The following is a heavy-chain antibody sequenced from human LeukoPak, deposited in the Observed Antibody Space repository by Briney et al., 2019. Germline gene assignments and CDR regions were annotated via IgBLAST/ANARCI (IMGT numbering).Heavy chain of an antibody. CDR2: INHSGST. D-gene: IGHD2/OR15-2a*01. CDR3: ARASIQYLHKSIDY. Sequence: SETLSLTCAVYGGSFSGYYWSWIRQPPGKGLEWIGEINHSGSTNYNPSLESRVTISVDTSKNQFSLKLSSVTAADTAVYYCARASIQYLHKSIDYWGQGTLVTVSS. V-gene: IGHV4-34*01. CDR1: GGSFSGYY. J-gene: IGHJ4*02.